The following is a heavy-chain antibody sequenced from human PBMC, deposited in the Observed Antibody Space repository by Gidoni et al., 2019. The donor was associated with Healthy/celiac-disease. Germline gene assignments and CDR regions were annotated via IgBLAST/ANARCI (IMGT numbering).Heavy chain of an antibody. CDR2: IYHSGGT. J-gene: IGHJ5*02. CDR1: VYSISSGYY. D-gene: IGHD6-19*01. Sequence: QVQLQESGPGLVKPSETLSLTCTASVYSISSGYYWGWIRQPPGKGLEWIGSIYHSGGTYYNPSLKSRVTISVDTSKNQFSLKLSSVTAADTAVYYCARDCGAYSSGWYSWFDPWGQGTLVTVSS. CDR3: ARDCGAYSSGWYSWFDP. V-gene: IGHV4-38-2*02.